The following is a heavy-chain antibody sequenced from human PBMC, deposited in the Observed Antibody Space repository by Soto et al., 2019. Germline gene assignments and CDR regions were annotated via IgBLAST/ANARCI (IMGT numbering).Heavy chain of an antibody. CDR1: GATLDDYT. Sequence: SLKLSSAASGATLDDYTMHWVRQAPGKGLEWVSLISWDGGSTYYADSVKGRFTISRDNSKNSLYLQMNSLRTEDTALYYCAKDKRRVVVVAAGPPSYGMDVWGQGTTVTVFS. J-gene: IGHJ6*02. CDR3: AKDKRRVVVVAAGPPSYGMDV. V-gene: IGHV3-43*01. CDR2: ISWDGGST. D-gene: IGHD2-15*01.